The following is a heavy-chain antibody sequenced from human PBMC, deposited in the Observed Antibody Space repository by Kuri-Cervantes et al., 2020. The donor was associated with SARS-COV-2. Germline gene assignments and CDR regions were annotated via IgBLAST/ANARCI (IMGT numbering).Heavy chain of an antibody. V-gene: IGHV3-11*04. CDR3: ARNAIAGTYYYYMDV. Sequence: GGSLRLSCAASGFTFSDYYMSWIRQAPGKGLEWVSYISSSGSTIYYADSVKGRVAISRDNAKNSLYLQMNILRAEDTAVYYCARNAIAGTYYYYMDVWGKRTTVTVSS. CDR1: GFTFSDYY. CDR2: ISSSGSTI. J-gene: IGHJ6*03. D-gene: IGHD6-13*01.